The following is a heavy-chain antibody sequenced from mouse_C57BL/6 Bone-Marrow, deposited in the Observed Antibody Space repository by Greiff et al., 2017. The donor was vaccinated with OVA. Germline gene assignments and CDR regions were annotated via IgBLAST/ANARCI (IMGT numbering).Heavy chain of an antibody. D-gene: IGHD1-1*01. J-gene: IGHJ2*01. Sequence: EVQGVESGGDLVKPGGSLKLSCAASGFTFSSYGMSWVRQTPDKRLEWVATISSGGSYTYYPDSVKGRFNISRDNAKNTQELQMSRLKSEDTAMYYGARHGGYGSFFDYWGQGTTLTVSS. CDR3: ARHGGYGSFFDY. V-gene: IGHV5-6*01. CDR1: GFTFSSYG. CDR2: ISSGGSYT.